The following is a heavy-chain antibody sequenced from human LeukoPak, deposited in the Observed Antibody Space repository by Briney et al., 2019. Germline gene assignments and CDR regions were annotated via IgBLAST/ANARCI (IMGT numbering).Heavy chain of an antibody. J-gene: IGHJ4*02. CDR3: TNPRSGGPPPDY. Sequence: GASVKVSCKASGYTFTSYGISWVRQAPGQGLEWMGWISAYNGNTTYAQKLQGRVTMTTDTSTSTAYMELRSLRSDTTAVNYPTNPRSGGPPPDYWAREPWSPSPQ. D-gene: IGHD3-10*01. CDR1: GYTFTSYG. CDR2: ISAYNGNT. V-gene: IGHV1-18*01.